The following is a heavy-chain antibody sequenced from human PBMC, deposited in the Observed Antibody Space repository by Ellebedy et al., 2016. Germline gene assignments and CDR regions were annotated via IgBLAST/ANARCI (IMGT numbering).Heavy chain of an antibody. CDR1: GFTFSSYG. D-gene: IGHD3-3*01. CDR3: AKCPFNDFWSGYWGGAFDI. J-gene: IGHJ3*02. Sequence: GGSLRLXXAASGFTFSSYGMHWVRQAPGKGLEWVAVISYDGSNKYYADSVKGRFTISRDNSKNTLYLQMNSLRAEDTAVYYCAKCPFNDFWSGYWGGAFDIWGQGTMVTVSS. V-gene: IGHV3-30*18. CDR2: ISYDGSNK.